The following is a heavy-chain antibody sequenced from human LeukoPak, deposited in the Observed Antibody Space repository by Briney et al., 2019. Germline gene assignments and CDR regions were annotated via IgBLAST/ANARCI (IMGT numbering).Heavy chain of an antibody. CDR3: ARSQYSSSLHGMDV. V-gene: IGHV4-61*02. CDR1: GGSISSGSYY. D-gene: IGHD6-13*01. CDR2: IYTSGST. J-gene: IGHJ6*02. Sequence: SETLSLTCTVSGGSISSGSYYWSWIRQPAGKGLEWIGRIYTSGSTNYNPSLKSRVTISVDTSKNQFSLKLSSVTAADTAVYYCARSQYSSSLHGMDVWGQGTTVTVSS.